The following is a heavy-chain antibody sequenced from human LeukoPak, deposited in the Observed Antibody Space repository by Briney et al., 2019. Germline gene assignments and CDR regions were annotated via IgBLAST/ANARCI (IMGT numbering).Heavy chain of an antibody. V-gene: IGHV3-21*01. J-gene: IGHJ3*02. Sequence: PGGSLRLSCAASGFTFSSYSMNWVRQAPGKGLEWVSSISSSSSYIYYADSVKGRFTISRDNAKNSLYLQMNSLRAEDTAVYYCAREATITMIVVVIAKGDAFDIWGQGTMVTVSS. CDR3: AREATITMIVVVIAKGDAFDI. CDR1: GFTFSSYS. D-gene: IGHD3-22*01. CDR2: ISSSSSYI.